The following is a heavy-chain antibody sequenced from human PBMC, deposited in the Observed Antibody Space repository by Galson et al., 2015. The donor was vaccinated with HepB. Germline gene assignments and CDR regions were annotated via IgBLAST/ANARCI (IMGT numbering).Heavy chain of an antibody. V-gene: IGHV3-23*01. Sequence: SLRLSCAASGITFSNYAMSWARQAPGKGLAWVSAISGRGDSTSYADFVKGRFNISRDNSKNTLYLQMNSLRDEDTAVYYCAKGREQWLVGVFDHWGQGTLGTVSS. CDR2: ISGRGDST. CDR3: AKGREQWLVGVFDH. J-gene: IGHJ4*02. CDR1: GITFSNYA. D-gene: IGHD6-19*01.